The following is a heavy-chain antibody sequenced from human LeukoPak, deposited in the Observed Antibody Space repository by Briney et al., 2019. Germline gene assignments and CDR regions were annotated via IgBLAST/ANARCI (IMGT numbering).Heavy chain of an antibody. CDR3: AKDLIWLAYSFHY. J-gene: IGHJ4*02. V-gene: IGHV3-23*01. CDR1: GFTFSTYA. Sequence: PGGSLRLSCAASGFTFSTYAMSWVRQAPGKGLEWVSGISGSGGDTYYADSVRGRFTISRDNSKNTLYLQMNSLRAEDTAVYYCAKDLIWLAYSFHYWGQGTLVTLSS. CDR2: ISGSGGDT. D-gene: IGHD6-19*01.